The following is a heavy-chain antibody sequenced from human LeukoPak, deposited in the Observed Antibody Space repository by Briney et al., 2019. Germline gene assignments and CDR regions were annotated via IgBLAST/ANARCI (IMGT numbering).Heavy chain of an antibody. V-gene: IGHV3-21*01. Sequence: AGSLRLSCAASGFTFSSYSMNWVRQAPGKGLEWVSSISSSSSYIYYADSVKGRFTISRDNAKNSLYLQMNSLRAEDTAVYYCAREVVGTMVRGATLGNYWGQGTLVTVSS. CDR2: ISSSSSYI. CDR1: GFTFSSYS. J-gene: IGHJ4*02. CDR3: AREVVGTMVRGATLGNY. D-gene: IGHD3-10*01.